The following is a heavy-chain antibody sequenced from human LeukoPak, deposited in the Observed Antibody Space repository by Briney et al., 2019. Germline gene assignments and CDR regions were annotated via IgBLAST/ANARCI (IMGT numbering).Heavy chain of an antibody. D-gene: IGHD7-27*01. CDR3: ARALGINSGDYAFDI. CDR2: IYYSGRT. CDR1: GDSISSYY. Sequence: SETLSLTCTVSGDSISSYYWSWIRQPPGKGLEWIGYIYYSGRTNYNPSLKSRVTISVDTSKNQFSLKLSSVTAAGTAVYYCARALGINSGDYAFDIWGQGTLVTVSS. V-gene: IGHV4-59*01. J-gene: IGHJ3*02.